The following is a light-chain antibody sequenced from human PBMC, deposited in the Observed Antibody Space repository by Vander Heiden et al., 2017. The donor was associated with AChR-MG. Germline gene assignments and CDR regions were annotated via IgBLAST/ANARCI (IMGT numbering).Light chain of an antibody. V-gene: IGLV1-51*01. CDR3: GTWDSSLNEAV. CDR1: SSNIWSHF. J-gene: IGLJ2*01. CDR2: DNS. Sequence: QFVLTQPPSVSAAPGQKVTISCSGSSSNIWSHFVSWYQQFPGTAPKLLIFDNSERPSGIPDRFSGSKSGTSATLGITGLQTGDEAVYYCGTWDSSLNEAVFGGGTKLTVL.